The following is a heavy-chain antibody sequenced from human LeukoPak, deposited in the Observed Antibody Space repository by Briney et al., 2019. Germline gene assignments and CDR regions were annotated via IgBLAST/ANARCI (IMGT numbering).Heavy chain of an antibody. CDR2: ISWNSGSI. CDR3: AKDMGQQWLVFDY. CDR1: GFTFDDYA. V-gene: IGHV3-9*01. Sequence: PGGSLRLSCAAYGFTFDDYAMHLVRQAPGKGLEWVSAISWNSGSIGYADSVKGRFTISRDNAKNSLYLQMNSLRAEDTALYYCAKDMGQQWLVFDYWGQGTLVTVSS. J-gene: IGHJ4*02. D-gene: IGHD6-19*01.